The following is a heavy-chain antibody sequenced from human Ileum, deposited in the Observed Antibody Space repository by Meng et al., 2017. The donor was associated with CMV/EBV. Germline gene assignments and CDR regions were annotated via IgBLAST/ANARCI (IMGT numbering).Heavy chain of an antibody. CDR1: GFTFSSYW. Sequence: GESLKISCAASGFTFSSYWMHWVRQAPGKGLVWVSRINSDGSSTSYADSVKGRFTISRDNAKNTLYLQMNSLRAEDTAVYYCAREGLWELNFEYWGQGTLVTVSS. V-gene: IGHV3-74*01. D-gene: IGHD1-26*01. CDR3: AREGLWELNFEY. CDR2: INSDGSST. J-gene: IGHJ4*01.